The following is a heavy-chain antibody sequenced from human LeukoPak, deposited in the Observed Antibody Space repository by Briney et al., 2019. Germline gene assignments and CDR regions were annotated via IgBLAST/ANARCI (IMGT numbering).Heavy chain of an antibody. CDR1: GGSISSGGYY. J-gene: IGHJ5*02. Sequence: SQTLSLTCTVSGGSISSGGYYWSWIRQPPGKGLEWIGYIYHSGSTYYNPSLKSRVTISVDRSKNQFSLKLSSVTAADTAVYYCARAPSSSSKDYKVGVRDYKGFGLTRWFDPWGQGTLVTVSS. CDR3: ARAPSSSSKDYKVGVRDYKGFGLTRWFDP. CDR2: IYHSGST. D-gene: IGHD6-6*01. V-gene: IGHV4-30-2*01.